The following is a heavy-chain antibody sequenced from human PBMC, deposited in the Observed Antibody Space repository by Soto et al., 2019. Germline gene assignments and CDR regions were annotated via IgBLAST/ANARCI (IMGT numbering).Heavy chain of an antibody. Sequence: QVQLVESGGGLVKPGGSLRLSCAVSGSTFSDYYMTWIRQAPGKGLEWVSYISSSTSHTNYADSVKGRFTISRDNAKNSLFLQMNSLRAEDTAVYYCARGRGAAADYFDFWGQGTLGTVSS. CDR3: ARGRGAAADYFDF. CDR2: ISSSTSHT. D-gene: IGHD6-13*01. J-gene: IGHJ4*02. V-gene: IGHV3-11*05. CDR1: GSTFSDYY.